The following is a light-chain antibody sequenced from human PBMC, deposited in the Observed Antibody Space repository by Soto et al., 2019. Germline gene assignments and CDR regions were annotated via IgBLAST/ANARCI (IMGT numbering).Light chain of an antibody. J-gene: IGLJ1*01. CDR1: SSDVGSYDL. CDR3: CSYAGSTTYV. V-gene: IGLV2-23*02. Sequence: QSVLTQPASVSGSPRQSITISCTGTSSDVGSYDLVSWYQQHPGKAPKLIIYDVSKRPSGVSSRFSGSKSGNTASLTISGLQAEDEADYYCCSYAGSTTYVFGTGTKVTVL. CDR2: DVS.